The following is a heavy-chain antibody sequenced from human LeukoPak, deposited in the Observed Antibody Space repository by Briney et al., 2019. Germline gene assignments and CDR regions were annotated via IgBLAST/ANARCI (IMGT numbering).Heavy chain of an antibody. Sequence: GGSLRLSCAASGFTFSSYAMSWVRQAPGKGLEWVSAISGSGGSTYYADSVKGRFTISRDNSKNTLYLQMNSLRAEDTAVYYCAKGTEAWPPRITIFSDAFDIWGQGTMVTVSS. CDR2: ISGSGGST. J-gene: IGHJ3*02. CDR3: AKGTEAWPPRITIFSDAFDI. V-gene: IGHV3-23*01. CDR1: GFTFSSYA. D-gene: IGHD3-3*01.